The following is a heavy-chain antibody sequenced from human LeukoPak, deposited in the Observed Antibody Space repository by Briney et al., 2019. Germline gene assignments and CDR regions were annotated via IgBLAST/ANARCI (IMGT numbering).Heavy chain of an antibody. V-gene: IGHV4-34*01. D-gene: IGHD2-2*01. CDR1: GGSFSGYY. CDR2: INHSGST. J-gene: IGHJ3*02. Sequence: SETLSLTCAVYGGSFSGYYWSWIRQPPGKGLEWIGEINHSGSTNYNPSLKSRVTISVDTSKNQFSLKLSSVTAADTAVYYCARRGRGYCSSTSCYNLRVPHAFDIGGQGKMVTVSP. CDR3: ARRGRGYCSSTSCYNLRVPHAFDI.